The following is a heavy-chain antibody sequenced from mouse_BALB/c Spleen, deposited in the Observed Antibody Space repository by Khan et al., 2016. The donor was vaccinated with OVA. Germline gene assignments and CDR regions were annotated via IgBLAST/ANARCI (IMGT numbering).Heavy chain of an antibody. CDR1: GYTFINYW. CDR3: ARRGLRWDFDY. V-gene: IGHV1-7*01. D-gene: IGHD1-1*01. J-gene: IGHJ2*01. Sequence: QLQQSGAELAKPGASVKMSCKASGYTFINYWILWVKQRPGQGLEWIGYINPSTAYTEYNQNFKDKATLTADKSSSTAYMQLSSLTSEDSAVYYCARRGLRWDFDYWGQGTTLTVSS. CDR2: INPSTAYT.